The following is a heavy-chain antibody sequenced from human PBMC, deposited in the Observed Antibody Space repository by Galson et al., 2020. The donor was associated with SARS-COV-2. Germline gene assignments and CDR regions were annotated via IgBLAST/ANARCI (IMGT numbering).Heavy chain of an antibody. V-gene: IGHV1-46*04. D-gene: IGHD2-21*01. J-gene: IGHJ4*02. Sequence: ASVKVSCKASGYTLISFYIHWLRQAPGQGLEWMGVINPSGDITSYAQKLRGRVTVTRDMSTQTVYMELSSLTSEDTAVYYCAREWGDINSSVFDYWGQGSLVVVSS. CDR2: INPSGDIT. CDR3: AREWGDINSSVFDY. CDR1: GYTLISFY.